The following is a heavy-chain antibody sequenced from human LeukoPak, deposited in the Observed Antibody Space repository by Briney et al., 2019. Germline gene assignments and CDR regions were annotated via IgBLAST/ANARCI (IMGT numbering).Heavy chain of an antibody. CDR3: ARVIVRYFDWSDSAFDI. J-gene: IGHJ3*02. D-gene: IGHD3-9*01. Sequence: ASVKVSCKASGYTFTGYYMHWVRQAPGQGLEWMGWINPNSGGTNYAQKFQGRVTMTRDTSISTAYMELSRLRSDDTAVYYCARVIVRYFDWSDSAFDIWGQGTMVTVSS. CDR2: INPNSGGT. CDR1: GYTFTGYY. V-gene: IGHV1-2*02.